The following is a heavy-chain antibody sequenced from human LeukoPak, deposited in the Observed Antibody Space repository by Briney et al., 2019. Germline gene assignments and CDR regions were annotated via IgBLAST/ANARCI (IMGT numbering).Heavy chain of an antibody. J-gene: IGHJ4*02. V-gene: IGHV3-30*03. CDR1: GFTFSSYG. Sequence: GRSLRLSCAASGFTFSSYGMHWVRQAPGKGLEWVAVISYDGSNKYYADSVKGRFTISRDNSKNTLYLQMNSLRAEDTAVYYCARETEYSSFGADVYGFDYWGQGTLVTVSS. CDR2: ISYDGSNK. CDR3: ARETEYSSFGADVYGFDY. D-gene: IGHD6-6*01.